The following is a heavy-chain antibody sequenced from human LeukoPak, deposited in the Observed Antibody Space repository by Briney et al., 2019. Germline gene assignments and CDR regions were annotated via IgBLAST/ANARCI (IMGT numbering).Heavy chain of an antibody. J-gene: IGHJ4*02. CDR3: ASSPYGDGAFDY. V-gene: IGHV4-31*03. Sequence: PSQTLSLTCTVSGGSISSGGHYWSWIRQHPGKGLEWFVYIYYSGSTYYNPSLKSRFTISVDTSKNQFSLKLSAVTAADTAVYYCASSPYGDGAFDYWGQGTLVTVSS. CDR1: GGSISSGGHY. CDR2: IYYSGST. D-gene: IGHD4-17*01.